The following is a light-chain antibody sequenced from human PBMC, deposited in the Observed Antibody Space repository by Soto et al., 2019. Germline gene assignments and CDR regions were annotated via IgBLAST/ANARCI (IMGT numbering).Light chain of an antibody. CDR1: SGDIGGYEY. V-gene: IGLV2-14*01. CDR3: TSYASGSSHVV. Sequence: QSALTQPASVSGSPVQSITLSCTGTSGDIGGYEYVSWHQRHPGKAPKLIIFDVNNRPSGVSNRCSGSKSGNTACLIISGLQAEDEADYYCTSYASGSSHVVFGGGTKVTVL. CDR2: DVN. J-gene: IGLJ2*01.